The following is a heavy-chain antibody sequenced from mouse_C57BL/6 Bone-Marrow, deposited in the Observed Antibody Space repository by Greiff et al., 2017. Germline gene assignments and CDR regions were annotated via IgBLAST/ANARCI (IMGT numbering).Heavy chain of an antibody. CDR2: ISDGGSYT. V-gene: IGHV5-4*03. D-gene: IGHD1-1*01. J-gene: IGHJ3*01. CDR3: ARGISLFYYYGSSFWFAY. Sequence: EVKVEESGGGLVKPGGSLKLSCAASGFTFSSYAMSWVRQTPEKRLEWVATISDGGSYTYYPDNVKGRFTISRDNAKNNLYLQMSHLKSEDTAMYYCARGISLFYYYGSSFWFAYWGQGTLVTVSA. CDR1: GFTFSSYA.